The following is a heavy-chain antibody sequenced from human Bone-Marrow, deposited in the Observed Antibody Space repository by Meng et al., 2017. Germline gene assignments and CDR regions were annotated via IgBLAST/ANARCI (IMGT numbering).Heavy chain of an antibody. V-gene: IGHV4-31*01. D-gene: IGHD6-6*01. Sequence: SSSGGYYWSWIRQHPGKGLEWIGYIYYSGSTYYNPSLKSLVTISVDTSKNQFSLKLSSVTAADTAVYYCARLSYSSSPYFDYWGQGTLVTVSS. CDR1: SSSGGYY. CDR2: IYYSGST. J-gene: IGHJ4*02. CDR3: ARLSYSSSPYFDY.